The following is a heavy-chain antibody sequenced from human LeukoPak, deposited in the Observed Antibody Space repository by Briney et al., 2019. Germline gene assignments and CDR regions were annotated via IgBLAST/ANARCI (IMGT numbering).Heavy chain of an antibody. CDR3: AAEITRLGYCSGGSCYIDY. D-gene: IGHD2-15*01. J-gene: IGHJ4*02. Sequence: PGGSLRLSCAASGFTFSSYAMSWVRQAPGKGLEWVSAISGSGGSTYYADSVKGRFTISRDSSKNTLYLQMNSLRAEDTAVYYCAAEITRLGYCSGGSCYIDYWGQGTLVTVSS. CDR2: ISGSGGST. V-gene: IGHV3-23*01. CDR1: GFTFSSYA.